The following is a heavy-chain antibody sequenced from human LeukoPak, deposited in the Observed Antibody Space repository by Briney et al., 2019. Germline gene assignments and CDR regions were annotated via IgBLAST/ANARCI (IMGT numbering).Heavy chain of an antibody. CDR2: TYYSGST. D-gene: IGHD2-2*01. CDR1: GGSISSSSYY. Sequence: SETLSLTCTVSGGSISSSSYYWGLIRQPPGKGLEWIGSTYYSGSTYYNPSPKRRFTITSATSKNQFSLKLSSVTAADTAVYYCARLRVGYCSSTSCYPFDYWGQGTLVTVSS. V-gene: IGHV4-39*01. CDR3: ARLRVGYCSSTSCYPFDY. J-gene: IGHJ4*02.